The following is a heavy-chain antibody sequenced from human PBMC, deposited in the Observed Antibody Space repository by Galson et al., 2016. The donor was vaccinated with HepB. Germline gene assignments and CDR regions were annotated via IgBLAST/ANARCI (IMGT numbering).Heavy chain of an antibody. CDR2: IYYSGST. CDR1: GGSISSRGYS. Sequence: LSLTCAVSGGSISSRGYSWSWIRQPPGKGLEWIGYIYYSGSTYYNPSLNSRVIMSLDRPKNQVSLKLTSVTAADTAVYFCARGHDYGGNSPDYWGQGTLVTVSS. CDR3: ARGHDYGGNSPDY. D-gene: IGHD4-23*01. J-gene: IGHJ4*02. V-gene: IGHV4-30-2*01.